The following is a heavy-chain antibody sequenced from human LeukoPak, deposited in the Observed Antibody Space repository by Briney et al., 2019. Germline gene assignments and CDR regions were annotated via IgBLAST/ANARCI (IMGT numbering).Heavy chain of an antibody. V-gene: IGHV4-61*02. J-gene: IGHJ4*02. D-gene: IGHD3-10*01. Sequence: SETLSLTCTVSGGSISSGSYYWSWIRQPAGKGLEWIGRIYTSGSTNYNPSLKSRVTISVDTSKNQFSLKLSSVTAADTAVYYCARGSMVRGFVYWGQGTLVTVSS. CDR3: ARGSMVRGFVY. CDR2: IYTSGST. CDR1: GGSISSGSYY.